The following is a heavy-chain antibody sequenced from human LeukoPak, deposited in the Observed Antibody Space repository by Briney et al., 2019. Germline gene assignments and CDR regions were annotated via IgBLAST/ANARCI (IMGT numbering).Heavy chain of an antibody. CDR2: ISPDGTKT. CDR3: ATEGEEWTNFDY. D-gene: IGHD3-3*01. CDR1: GFTFSSTG. J-gene: IGHJ4*02. Sequence: PGGSLRLSCVASGFTFSSTGLHWVRQAPGKGLEWVAMISPDGTKTFYTDSMKGRLTISRDNSNNTLCLQMNSLRVEDTALYYCATEGEEWTNFDYWGQGTLVIVSS. V-gene: IGHV3-30*04.